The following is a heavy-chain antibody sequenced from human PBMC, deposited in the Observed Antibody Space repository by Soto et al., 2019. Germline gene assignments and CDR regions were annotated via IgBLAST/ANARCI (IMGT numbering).Heavy chain of an antibody. D-gene: IGHD5-12*01. J-gene: IGHJ5*02. CDR3: AKGDNLGPKTGYAFDP. Sequence: SQTLSLTCAVSGDSVSSNTASWNWIRQSPSRGLEWLGRTYFRSKWYNDYAVSVKSRIIINPDTSNNQFSLQLNSVTPEDTAVYFCAKGDNLGPKTGYAFDPWGQGIMVTVSS. CDR2: TYFRSKWYN. V-gene: IGHV6-1*01. CDR1: GDSVSSNTAS.